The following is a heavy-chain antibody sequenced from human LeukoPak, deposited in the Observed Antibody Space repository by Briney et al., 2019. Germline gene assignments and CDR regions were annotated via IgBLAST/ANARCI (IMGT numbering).Heavy chain of an antibody. CDR2: TYYRSKWYN. J-gene: IGHJ5*02. CDR3: ARDTRITIFGVVGWFDP. D-gene: IGHD3-3*01. Sequence: SQTLSLTCAISGDSVSSNSAAWNWIRQSPSRGLEWLGRTYYRSKWYNDYAVSVKSRITINPDTSKNQYSLQLNSVTPEDTAVYYCARDTRITIFGVVGWFDPWGQGTLVTVSS. V-gene: IGHV6-1*01. CDR1: GDSVSSNSAA.